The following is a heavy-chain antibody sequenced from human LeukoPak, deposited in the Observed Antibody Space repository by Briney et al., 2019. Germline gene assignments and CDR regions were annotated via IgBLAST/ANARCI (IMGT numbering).Heavy chain of an antibody. CDR1: GFTFSSYS. Sequence: PGGSLRLSCAASGFTFSSYSMNWVRQAPGKGLEWVSPVSSSSSYIYYADSVKGRFTISRDNAKNSLYLQMNSLRAEDTAVYYCARTRIPLNSLDYFDYWGQGTLVTVSS. J-gene: IGHJ4*02. V-gene: IGHV3-21*01. CDR2: VSSSSSYI. D-gene: IGHD1-1*01. CDR3: ARTRIPLNSLDYFDY.